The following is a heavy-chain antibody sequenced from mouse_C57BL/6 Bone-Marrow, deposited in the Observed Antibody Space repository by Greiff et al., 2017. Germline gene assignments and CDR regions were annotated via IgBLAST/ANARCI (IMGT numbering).Heavy chain of an antibody. CDR2: IDPSDSYT. CDR3: ARAWFAY. CDR1: GYTFTSYW. Sequence: QVQLQQPGAELVMPGASVKLSCKASGYTFTSYWMHWVKQRPGQGLEWIGEIDPSDSYTNYNQKFKGKSTLTVDKPSSTAYLQLSSLTSEDSAVYYCARAWFAYWGQGTLVTVSA. V-gene: IGHV1-69*01. J-gene: IGHJ3*01.